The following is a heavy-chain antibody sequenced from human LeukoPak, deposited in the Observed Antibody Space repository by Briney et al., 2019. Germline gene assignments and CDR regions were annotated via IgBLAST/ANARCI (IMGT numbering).Heavy chain of an antibody. V-gene: IGHV3-9*01. J-gene: IGHJ4*02. CDR2: ISWNGGSM. D-gene: IGHD4-11*01. CDR1: GFTFDDYA. CDR3: AKDKAVWALQYYFDS. Sequence: GGSLRLSCAASGFTFDDYAMHWVRQAPGKGLEWVSSISWNGGSMDYADSVKGRFTISRDDAKKSLYLQMNSLRAEDTALYYCAKDKAVWALQYYFDSWGQGTLVTVSS.